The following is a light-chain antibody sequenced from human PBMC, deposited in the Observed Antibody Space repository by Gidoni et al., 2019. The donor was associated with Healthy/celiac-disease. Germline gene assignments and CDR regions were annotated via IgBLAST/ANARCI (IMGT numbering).Light chain of an antibody. CDR2: RDS. CDR3: QVWDSSTVV. Sequence: SYELTQPLPVSVALGQTARITCGGNNIGSKKVHWYQQKPGQAPVLVIYRDSNRPSGIPERFSGSNSGNTATLTISRAQAGDEADYYCQVWDSSTVVFGGGTKLTVL. J-gene: IGLJ2*01. V-gene: IGLV3-9*01. CDR1: NIGSKK.